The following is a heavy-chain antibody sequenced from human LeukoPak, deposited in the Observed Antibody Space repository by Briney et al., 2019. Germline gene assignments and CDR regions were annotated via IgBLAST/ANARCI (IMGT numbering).Heavy chain of an antibody. CDR1: GYSFPSYW. CDR3: ARGPYCTNGVCYTGFFDY. Sequence: GESLKISCKGSGYSFPSYWIGWVRQMPGKGLEWMGIIYPGDSDTRYSPSFQGQVTISADKSISTAYLQWSSLKASDTAMYYCARGPYCTNGVCYTGFFDYWGQGTLVTVSS. CDR2: IYPGDSDT. J-gene: IGHJ4*02. V-gene: IGHV5-51*01. D-gene: IGHD2-8*01.